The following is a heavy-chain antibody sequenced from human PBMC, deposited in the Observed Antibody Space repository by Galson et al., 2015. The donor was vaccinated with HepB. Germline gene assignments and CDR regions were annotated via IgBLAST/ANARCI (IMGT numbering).Heavy chain of an antibody. CDR1: GFTFSSYS. CDR3: ARVERGDFWSGYSHYYYYYGMDV. CDR2: ISSSSSYI. V-gene: IGHV3-21*01. D-gene: IGHD3-3*01. J-gene: IGHJ6*02. Sequence: SLRLSCAASGFTFSSYSMNWVRQAPGKGLEWVSSISSSSSYIYYADSVKGRFTISRDNAKSSLYLQMNSLRAEDTAVYYCARVERGDFWSGYSHYYYYYGMDVWGQGTTVTVSS.